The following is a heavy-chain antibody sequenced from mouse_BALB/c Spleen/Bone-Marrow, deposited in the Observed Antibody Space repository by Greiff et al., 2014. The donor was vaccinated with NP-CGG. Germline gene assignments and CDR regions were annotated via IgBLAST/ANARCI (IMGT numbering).Heavy chain of an antibody. Sequence: DVHLVESGGGLVQPGGSLKLSCAASGFTFSSYGMSWVRQTPDKRLELVATINSNGGSTYYPDSVKGRFTISGDNAKNTLYLQMSSLKSEDTAMYYCARDSNDYWGQGTTLTVSS. V-gene: IGHV5-6-3*01. CDR1: GFTFSSYG. CDR2: INSNGGST. CDR3: ARDSNDY. J-gene: IGHJ2*01.